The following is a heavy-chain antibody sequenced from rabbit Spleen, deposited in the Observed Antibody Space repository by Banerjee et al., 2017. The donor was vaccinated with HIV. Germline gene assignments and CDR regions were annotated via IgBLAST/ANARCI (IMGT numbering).Heavy chain of an antibody. CDR2: IVAGSSGST. Sequence: QEQLEESGGDLVKPEGSLTLTCTASGFSFSSGYYMCWVRQAPGKGLEWIACIVAGSSGSTYYASWAKGRFTISKTSSTTVTLQMTSLTAADTATYFCARDLDGGSTYQLSYFNLWGPGTLVTVS. D-gene: IGHD8-1*01. J-gene: IGHJ4*01. CDR1: GFSFSSGYY. CDR3: ARDLDGGSTYQLSYFNL. V-gene: IGHV1S45*01.